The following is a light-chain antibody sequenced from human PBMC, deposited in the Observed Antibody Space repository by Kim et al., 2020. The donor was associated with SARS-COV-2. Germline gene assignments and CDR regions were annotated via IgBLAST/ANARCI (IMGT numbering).Light chain of an antibody. CDR1: QSVRSN. J-gene: IGKJ1*01. CDR3: QQYNNWPRT. Sequence: DIVMTQSPATLSLSPGERATLSCRASQSVRSNLAWYQQKPGQAPRLLMYDASTRATAIPARFSGSGSGTEFTLTISSLYSEDFAVYYCQQYNNWPRTFGQGTKVDIK. CDR2: DAS. V-gene: IGKV3-15*01.